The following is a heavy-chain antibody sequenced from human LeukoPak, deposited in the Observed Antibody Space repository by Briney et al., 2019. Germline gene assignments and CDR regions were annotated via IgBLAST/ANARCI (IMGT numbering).Heavy chain of an antibody. D-gene: IGHD4-23*01. V-gene: IGHV4-59*08. CDR3: ARQTPTYSVDV. CDR2: IYYSGST. J-gene: IGHJ6*02. CDR1: GGSISTYY. Sequence: SETLSLTCTVSGGSISTYYWSWIRQPPGKGLEWIGYIYYSGSTNYNPSLKSRVTISVDTSKNQFSLKLTSVTAADTAVYYCARQTPTYSVDVWGQGTTVTVSS.